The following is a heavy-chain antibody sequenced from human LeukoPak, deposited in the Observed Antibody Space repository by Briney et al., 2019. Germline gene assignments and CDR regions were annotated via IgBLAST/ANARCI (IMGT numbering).Heavy chain of an antibody. CDR1: GGSISGGIYY. J-gene: IGHJ6*03. D-gene: IGHD6-13*01. Sequence: SETLSLTCTVSGGSISGGIYYWSWIRQPPGKGLEWIGYIYCSGSTNYNPSLKSRVTISVDTSENQFSLKLSSVTAADTAVYYCARGEVLAAAGTLLNYYYYYMDVWGKGTTVTISS. CDR3: ARGEVLAAAGTLLNYYYYYMDV. V-gene: IGHV4-61*01. CDR2: IYCSGST.